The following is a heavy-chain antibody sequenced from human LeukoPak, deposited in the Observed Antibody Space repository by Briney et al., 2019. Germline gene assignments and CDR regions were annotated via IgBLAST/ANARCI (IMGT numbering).Heavy chain of an antibody. CDR3: ARERMEHYYDSSGSRYGMDV. Sequence: PSQTLSLTCTVSGGSISSGGYYWSWIRQHPGKGLEWIGYIYYSGSTYYNPSLKSRVTISVDTSKNQFSLKLSSVTAADTAVYYCARERMEHYYDSSGSRYGMDVWGQGTTVTVSS. CDR2: IYYSGST. D-gene: IGHD3-22*01. J-gene: IGHJ6*02. V-gene: IGHV4-31*03. CDR1: GGSISSGGYY.